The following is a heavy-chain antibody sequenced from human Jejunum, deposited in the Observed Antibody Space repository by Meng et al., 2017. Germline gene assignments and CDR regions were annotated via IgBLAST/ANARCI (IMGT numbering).Heavy chain of an antibody. D-gene: IGHD4-17*01. J-gene: IGHJ6*02. V-gene: IGHV3-33*01. CDR2: IWLDGSNQ. Sequence: GESLKISCAASGFTFSSYGMHWVRQAPGKGLEWVALIWLDGSNQNYADSVKGRFTISRDNSKNTLYLKMNSLRAEDTAVYYCARYYGDSSRRNFGMDVWGQETTVTVSS. CDR1: GFTFSSYG. CDR3: ARYYGDSSRRNFGMDV.